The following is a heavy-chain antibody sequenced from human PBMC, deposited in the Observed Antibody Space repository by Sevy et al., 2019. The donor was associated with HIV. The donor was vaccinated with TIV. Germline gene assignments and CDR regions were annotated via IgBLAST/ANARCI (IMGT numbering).Heavy chain of an antibody. CDR2: TFYRSNWYN. J-gene: IGHJ6*02. CDR3: ARDGLTYGGMDV. V-gene: IGHV6-1*01. Sequence: KQSQTLSLTRAISGDSVSSNNAAWNWIRQSPSRGLEWLGRTFYRSNWYNDYAVSVKGRITINPDTSKNQLSLQLTSVTPEDTAVYYCARDGLTYGGMDVWGQGTTVTVSS. CDR1: GDSVSSNNAA. D-gene: IGHD1-20*01.